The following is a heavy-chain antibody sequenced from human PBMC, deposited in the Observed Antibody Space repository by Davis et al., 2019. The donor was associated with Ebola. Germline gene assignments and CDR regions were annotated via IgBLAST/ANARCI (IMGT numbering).Heavy chain of an antibody. J-gene: IGHJ6*02. CDR2: ISSGSSTI. CDR3: ARDRGANSGDILTGPHYYGMDV. D-gene: IGHD3-9*01. Sequence: GESLKISCAASGFTFSSYWMSWVRQAPGKGLEWVSYISSGSSTIYYADSVKGRFTISRDNAKNSLYLQMNSLRDEDTAVYYCARDRGANSGDILTGPHYYGMDVWGQGTTVTVSS. CDR1: GFTFSSYW. V-gene: IGHV3-48*02.